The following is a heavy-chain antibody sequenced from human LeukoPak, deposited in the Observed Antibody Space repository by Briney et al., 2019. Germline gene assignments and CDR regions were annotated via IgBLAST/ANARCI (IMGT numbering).Heavy chain of an antibody. CDR2: IYHSGST. Sequence: SETLSLTCTVSGDSINTYYWSWIRQPPGKGLEWIGSIYHSGSTNYNPSLKSRVTISVDTSKNQFSLKLSSVTAADTAVYYCAGYGTKHVTPYYYYYMDVWGKGTTVTISS. D-gene: IGHD5-12*01. CDR3: AGYGTKHVTPYYYYYMDV. V-gene: IGHV4-59*04. J-gene: IGHJ6*03. CDR1: GDSINTYY.